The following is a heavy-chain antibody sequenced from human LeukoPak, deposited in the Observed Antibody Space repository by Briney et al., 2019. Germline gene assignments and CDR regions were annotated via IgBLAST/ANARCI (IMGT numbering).Heavy chain of an antibody. CDR2: IYHSGST. CDR3: ARYSSGWYRDYFDY. Sequence: SETLSLTCAVSGGSISSGGYSWSWIRQPPGKGLEWIGYIYHSGSTYYNPSLKSRVTISVDRSKNQFSLKLSSVTAADTAVYYCARYSSGWYRDYFDYWGQGTLVTVSS. D-gene: IGHD6-19*01. CDR1: GGSISSGGYS. V-gene: IGHV4-30-2*01. J-gene: IGHJ4*02.